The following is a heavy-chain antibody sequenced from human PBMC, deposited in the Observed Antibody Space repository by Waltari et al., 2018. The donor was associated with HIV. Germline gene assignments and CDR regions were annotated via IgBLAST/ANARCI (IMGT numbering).Heavy chain of an antibody. CDR2: VNPNRGGT. V-gene: IGHV1-2*02. CDR1: GYTFTGYS. Sequence: QVQLVQSGAEVKKPGASVKVSCKASGYTFTGYSMPWGRQAPGKGLEWMGWVNPNRGGTNYAQKLQGRVTMTRDTSISTAYMELSRLRSDDTAVYYCARTFLYCSGGTCYFDYWGQGTLVTVSS. J-gene: IGHJ4*02. CDR3: ARTFLYCSGGTCYFDY. D-gene: IGHD2-15*01.